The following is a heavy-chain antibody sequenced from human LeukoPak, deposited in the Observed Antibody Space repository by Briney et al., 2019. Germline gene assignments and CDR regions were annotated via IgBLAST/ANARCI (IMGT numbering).Heavy chain of an antibody. D-gene: IGHD3-3*01. CDR3: ARYEVDLFDY. J-gene: IGHJ4*02. V-gene: IGHV4-39*01. CDR1: GGSISSSSYY. CDR2: IYYSGST. Sequence: NPSETLSLTCTVSGGSISSSSYYWGWIRQPPGKGLEWIGSIYYSGSTYYNPSLKSRVTISVDTSKNQFSLKLSSVTAADTAVYYCARYEVDLFDYWGQGTLVTVSS.